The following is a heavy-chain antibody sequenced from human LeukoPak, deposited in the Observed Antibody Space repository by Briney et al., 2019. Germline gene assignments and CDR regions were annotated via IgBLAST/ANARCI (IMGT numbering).Heavy chain of an antibody. Sequence: PSETLSLTCTVSGGSISSNYYYWGWIRQPPGKGLEWIGSMYYSGSTYYNPSLKSRVTISVDTSKNQFSLKLSSGTAADTAVYYCVRHCLKYYDYDFLDPWGQGTLVTVSS. CDR3: VRHCLKYYDYDFLDP. J-gene: IGHJ5*02. D-gene: IGHD3-3*01. CDR2: MYYSGST. CDR1: GGSISSNYYY. V-gene: IGHV4-39*01.